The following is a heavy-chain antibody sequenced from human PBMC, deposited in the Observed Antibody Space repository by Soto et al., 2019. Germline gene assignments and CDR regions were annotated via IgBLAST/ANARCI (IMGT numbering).Heavy chain of an antibody. CDR2: ISAYNGNT. CDR1: GYTFTSYA. V-gene: IGHV1-18*01. D-gene: IGHD2-2*01. J-gene: IGHJ6*02. CDR3: ARVGYCSSTSCSNNYYYYGMDV. Sequence: ASVRFSCKASGYTFTSYAMHWVRQAPGQGLEWMGWISAYNGNTNYAQKLQGRVTMTTDTSTSTAYMELRSLRSDDTAVYYCARVGYCSSTSCSNNYYYYGMDVWGQGTTVTVSS.